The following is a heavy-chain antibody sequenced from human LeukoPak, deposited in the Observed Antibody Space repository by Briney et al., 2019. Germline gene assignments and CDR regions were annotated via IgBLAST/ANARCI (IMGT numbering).Heavy chain of an antibody. Sequence: SVKVSCKASGYTFTSYGISWVRQAPGQGLEWVGGIIPIFGTANYAQKFQGRVTITADESTSTAYMELSSLRSEDTAVYYCVVVAATPLPGWFDPWGQGTLVTVSS. D-gene: IGHD2-15*01. V-gene: IGHV1-69*13. CDR1: GYTFTSYG. CDR3: VVVAATPLPGWFDP. J-gene: IGHJ5*02. CDR2: IIPIFGTA.